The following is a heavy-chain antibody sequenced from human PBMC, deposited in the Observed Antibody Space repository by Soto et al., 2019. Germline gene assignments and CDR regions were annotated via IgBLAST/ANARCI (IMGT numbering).Heavy chain of an antibody. D-gene: IGHD2-2*01. Sequence: ASVKVSCKASGYTFASYGISWVRQAPGQGLEWMGWINAYNGNTNYAQKLQGRVTMTTDTSTSTAYMELRSLRSDDISLYYRAPPSASAFPTRSYFYCMFVW. V-gene: IGHV1-18*03. CDR3: APPSASAFPTRSYFYCMFV. CDR1: GYTFASYG. CDR2: INAYNGNT. J-gene: IGHJ6*01.